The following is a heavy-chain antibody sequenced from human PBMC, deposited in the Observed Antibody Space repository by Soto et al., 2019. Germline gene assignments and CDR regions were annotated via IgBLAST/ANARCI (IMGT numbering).Heavy chain of an antibody. D-gene: IGHD2-15*01. CDR1: GGSISSGGYY. J-gene: IGHJ4*02. V-gene: IGHV4-31*03. CDR2: IYYSGST. CDR3: ARDPGYCSGGSCYPGFDY. Sequence: PSETLSLTCTVSGGSISSGGYYWSWIRQHPGKGLEWIGYIYYSGSTYYNPSLKSRVTISVDTSKNQFSLKLSSVTAADTAVYYCARDPGYCSGGSCYPGFDYWGQGTLVTVS.